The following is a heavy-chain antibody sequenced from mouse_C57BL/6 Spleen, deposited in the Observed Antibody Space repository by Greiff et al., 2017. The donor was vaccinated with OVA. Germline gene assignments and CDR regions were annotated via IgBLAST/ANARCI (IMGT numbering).Heavy chain of an antibody. Sequence: QVQLQQPGAELVMPGASVKLSCKASGYTFTSYWMHWVKQRPGQGLEWIGEIDPSDSYTNYNQKFKGKSTLTVDKSSSTAYMQLSSLTSEDSAVYYCARSAYSNFYYAIDYWGQGTSVTVSS. CDR2: IDPSDSYT. D-gene: IGHD2-5*01. CDR1: GYTFTSYW. V-gene: IGHV1-69*01. CDR3: ARSAYSNFYYAIDY. J-gene: IGHJ4*01.